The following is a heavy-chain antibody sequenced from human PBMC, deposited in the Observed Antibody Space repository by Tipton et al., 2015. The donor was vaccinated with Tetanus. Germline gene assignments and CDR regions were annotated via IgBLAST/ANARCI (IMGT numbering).Heavy chain of an antibody. CDR2: LWFDGGDE. J-gene: IGHJ6*02. CDR1: GFTFRRYG. V-gene: IGHV3-33*01. Sequence: SLRLSCAASGFTFRRYGMHWVRQAPGKALEWVAVLWFDGGDEYYADSVKGRFTISRDNSKNTVYLQMNSLRAEDTAVYYCARELDCSGGGCYSYGLAVWGQGTTVTVSS. D-gene: IGHD2-15*01. CDR3: ARELDCSGGGCYSYGLAV.